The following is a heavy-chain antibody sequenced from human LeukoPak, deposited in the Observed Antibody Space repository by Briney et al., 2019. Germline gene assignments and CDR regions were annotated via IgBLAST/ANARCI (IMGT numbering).Heavy chain of an antibody. Sequence: SETLSLTCAVYGGSFSDYSWTWIRQPPGKGLEWIGEINHSGSTNYNPSLKSRVTISVDTSKNQFSLKLSSVTAADTAVYYCARGPLGYCSGGSCHRFDPWGQGTLVTVSS. CDR2: INHSGST. J-gene: IGHJ5*02. V-gene: IGHV4-34*01. CDR3: ARGPLGYCSGGSCHRFDP. CDR1: GGSFSDYS. D-gene: IGHD2-15*01.